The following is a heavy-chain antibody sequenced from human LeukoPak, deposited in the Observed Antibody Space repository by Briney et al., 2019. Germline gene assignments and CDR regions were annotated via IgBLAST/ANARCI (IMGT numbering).Heavy chain of an antibody. J-gene: IGHJ4*02. V-gene: IGHV1-46*01. D-gene: IGHD2-15*01. Sequence: ASVKVSCKASGYTFTSYYMHCVRQAPGQGLEWMGIINPSGGSPTYVQKFQGRVTMARDMSTSTVYMELSSLRSEDTAVYYCARDRCSYGSCYNRFFDYWGQGTLVTVSS. CDR1: GYTFTSYY. CDR2: INPSGGSP. CDR3: ARDRCSYGSCYNRFFDY.